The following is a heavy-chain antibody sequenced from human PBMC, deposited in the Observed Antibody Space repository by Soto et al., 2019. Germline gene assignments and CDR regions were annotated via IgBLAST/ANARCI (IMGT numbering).Heavy chain of an antibody. D-gene: IGHD3-3*01. V-gene: IGHV3-23*01. Sequence: PGGSLRLSCAASGFIFSNHAMSWVRQAPGKGLEWVSTISGSGSSAYYADSVKGRFTISRDNSNNMLYLQMISLKVEDTAAYYCARSRSLTTNFRGGMDVWGQGTTVTVSS. CDR3: ARSRSLTTNFRGGMDV. J-gene: IGHJ6*02. CDR2: ISGSGSSA. CDR1: GFIFSNHA.